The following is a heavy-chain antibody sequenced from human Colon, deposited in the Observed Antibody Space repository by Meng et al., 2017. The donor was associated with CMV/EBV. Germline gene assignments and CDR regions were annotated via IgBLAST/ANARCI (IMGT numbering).Heavy chain of an antibody. Sequence: ASVKVSCKASDYTFTNHGINWVRQAPGQGLEWMGWIGGYNGNTNYAQKFQGRFTMTTDKSTSTAYMELRSLRSDDTAVYYCARGYDFWNGHYDYWGQGTLVTVSS. CDR3: ARGYDFWNGHYDY. D-gene: IGHD3-3*01. V-gene: IGHV1-18*01. CDR2: IGGYNGNT. J-gene: IGHJ4*02. CDR1: DYTFTNHG.